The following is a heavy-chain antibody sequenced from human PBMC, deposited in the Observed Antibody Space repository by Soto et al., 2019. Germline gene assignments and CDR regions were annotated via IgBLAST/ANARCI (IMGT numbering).Heavy chain of an antibody. CDR1: GYRFTSYW. CDR2: IYPGDSDT. Sequence: EVQLVQSGAEVKKPGESLKISCKGSGYRFTSYWIGWVRQMPGKGLEWMGIIYPGDSDTRYRPSLRGQVTISADKSISTAYLQWSSLKASDTAIYYCARAIEMSTIGWFDPWGQGTQVTVSS. J-gene: IGHJ5*02. CDR3: ARAIEMSTIGWFDP. V-gene: IGHV5-51*01. D-gene: IGHD1-1*01.